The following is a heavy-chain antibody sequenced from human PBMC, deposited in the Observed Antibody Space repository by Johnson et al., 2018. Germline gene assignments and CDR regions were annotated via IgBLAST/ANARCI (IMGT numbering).Heavy chain of an antibody. D-gene: IGHD3-3*01. V-gene: IGHV3-74*01. CDR1: GFTFSSYW. CDR2: INSDGSST. J-gene: IGHJ6*03. CDR3: ARGIFGGVPYYYYYYYMDV. Sequence: VQLQESGGGLVQPGGSLRLSCAASGFTFSSYWMHWVRQAPGKGLVWVSRINSDGSSTSYADSVKGRFTISRDNAKNTLYLQMNRLRAEDTAVYYCARGIFGGVPYYYYYYYMDVWGKGPTVTVSS.